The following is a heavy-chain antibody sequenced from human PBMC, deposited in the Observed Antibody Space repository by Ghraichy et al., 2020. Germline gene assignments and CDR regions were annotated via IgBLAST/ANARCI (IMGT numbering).Heavy chain of an antibody. D-gene: IGHD2-21*02. CDR1: GGSISSGDYY. J-gene: IGHJ2*01. V-gene: IGHV4-30-4*01. CDR2: IYYSGST. Sequence: SETLSLTCTVSGGSISSGDYYWSWIRQPPGKGLEWIGFIYYSGSTYYIPSLKSRVTISVDTSKNQFSLKLSSVTAADTAVYFCARFQESDPIYWHFHLWGRGTLVTVSS. CDR3: ARFQESDPIYWHFHL.